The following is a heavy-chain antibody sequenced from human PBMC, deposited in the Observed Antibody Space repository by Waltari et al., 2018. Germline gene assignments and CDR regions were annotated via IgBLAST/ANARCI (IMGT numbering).Heavy chain of an antibody. D-gene: IGHD2-2*01. CDR2: VSAYNGNT. J-gene: IGHJ2*01. Sequence: QVQLVQSGAEVKKPGASVKVSCKASGYTFTSYGISWVRQAPGQGLEWMGWVSAYNGNTHSAQKLQGRVTMTTDTSTSTAYMELRSLRADDTAVYYCARGGVVVPAAMGFDLWGRGTLVTVSS. CDR1: GYTFTSYG. CDR3: ARGGVVVPAAMGFDL. V-gene: IGHV1-18*04.